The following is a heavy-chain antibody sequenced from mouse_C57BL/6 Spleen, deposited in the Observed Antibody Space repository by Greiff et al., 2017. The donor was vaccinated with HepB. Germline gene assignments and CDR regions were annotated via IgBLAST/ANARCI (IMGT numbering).Heavy chain of an antibody. CDR3: ARGNSYDGYDSAWFAY. V-gene: IGHV1-9*01. D-gene: IGHD2-3*01. CDR2: ILPGSGST. J-gene: IGHJ3*01. CDR1: GYTFTGYW. Sequence: QVQLQQSGAELMKPGASVKLSCKATGYTFTGYWIEWVKQRPGHGLEWIGEILPGSGSTNYNEKFKGKATFTADTSSNTAYMQLSSLTTEDSAIYYCARGNSYDGYDSAWFAYWGQGTLVTVSA.